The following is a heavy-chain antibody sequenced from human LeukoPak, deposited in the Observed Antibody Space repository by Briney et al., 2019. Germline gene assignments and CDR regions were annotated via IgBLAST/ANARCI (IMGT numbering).Heavy chain of an antibody. D-gene: IGHD3-22*01. Sequence: GGSLRLSCAASGFTFSSYEMNWVRQSPGKGLEWVSYIGTIGSNIYYADSVQGRFTISRDNDKNSLYLQMNSLRAEDTAVYYCASFYDSSGRDYWGQGTLVTVSS. CDR1: GFTFSSYE. V-gene: IGHV3-48*03. J-gene: IGHJ4*02. CDR2: IGTIGSNI. CDR3: ASFYDSSGRDY.